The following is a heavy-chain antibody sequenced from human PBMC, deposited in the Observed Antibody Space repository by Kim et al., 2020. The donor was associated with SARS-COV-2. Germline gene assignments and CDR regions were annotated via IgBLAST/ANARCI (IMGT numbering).Heavy chain of an antibody. D-gene: IGHD3-10*02. V-gene: IGHV3-33*01. CDR3: ASVSRHVHWFHT. Sequence: YANSVKVRFTISRDNSKHTLYLQMNSLRAEDTAVYYRASVSRHVHWFHTWGQGRLGTVSS. J-gene: IGHJ5*02.